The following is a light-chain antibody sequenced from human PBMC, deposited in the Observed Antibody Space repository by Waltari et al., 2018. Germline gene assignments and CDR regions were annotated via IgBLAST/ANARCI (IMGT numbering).Light chain of an antibody. CDR2: AAS. V-gene: IGKV1-NL1*01. Sequence: DIQMTQSPSSQSASVGDRVTITCRASQYISDSLAWYQQKPGKAPKLLRSAASRLKSGVPPRFSGSASGTVYTLTISSLQPDDFATYYCQQYYFTPYTFGQGTKLEIK. CDR1: QYISDS. J-gene: IGKJ2*01. CDR3: QQYYFTPYT.